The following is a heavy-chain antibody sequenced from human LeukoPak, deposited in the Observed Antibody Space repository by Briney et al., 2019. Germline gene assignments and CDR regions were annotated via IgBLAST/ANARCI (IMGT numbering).Heavy chain of an antibody. CDR2: INSDGRST. CDR1: GFTLSSYW. CDR3: ARVGYSYGLACDY. J-gene: IGHJ4*02. Sequence: GGSLRLSCAASGFTLSSYWMHWVRQAPGKGLVWVSGINSDGRSTRYADSVKGRFTISRDNAKNTLYLQMNSLRAEDTAVYYCARVGYSYGLACDYWGQGTLVTVSS. D-gene: IGHD5-18*01. V-gene: IGHV3-74*01.